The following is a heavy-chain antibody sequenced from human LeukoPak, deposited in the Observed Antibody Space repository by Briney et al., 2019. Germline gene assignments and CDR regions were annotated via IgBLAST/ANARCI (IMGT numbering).Heavy chain of an antibody. V-gene: IGHV4-59*08. CDR3: ARRAYSSGFYYFDY. D-gene: IGHD6-19*01. Sequence: PSETLSLTCTVSGASISSYYWSWVRQPPGTGLEWIGQIYYRGNTNYNPSLGSRLTISVDTSKNQLSLKLSSVTAADTAIYYCARRAYSSGFYYFDYWGQGTLVTVSS. CDR1: GASISSYY. CDR2: IYYRGNT. J-gene: IGHJ4*02.